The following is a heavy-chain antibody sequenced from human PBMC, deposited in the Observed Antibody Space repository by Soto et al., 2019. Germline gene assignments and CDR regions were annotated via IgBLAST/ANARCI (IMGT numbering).Heavy chain of an antibody. V-gene: IGHV4-30-2*01. CDR2: IYHSGST. D-gene: IGHD3-10*01. CDR3: AVITMVRGVIRSFDY. Sequence: TSETLSLTCAVSGGSISSGGYSWSWIRHPPGKGLEWIGYIYHSGSTYYNPSLKSRVTISVDRSKNQFSLKLSSVTAADTAVYYCAVITMVRGVIRSFDYWGQGTLVTVSS. J-gene: IGHJ4*01. CDR1: GGSISSGGYS.